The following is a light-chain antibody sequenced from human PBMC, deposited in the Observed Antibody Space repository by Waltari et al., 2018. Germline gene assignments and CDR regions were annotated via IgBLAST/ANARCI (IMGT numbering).Light chain of an antibody. CDR3: QQYGSSPRFT. CDR1: QSVSSSY. J-gene: IGKJ3*01. Sequence: EIVLTQSPGTLSLSPGERVTLSCRASQSVSSSYLAWYQQKPGQAPRLLIYGASSRATGIPDRFSGSGSGTDFTLTISRLEPEDLAVYYCQQYGSSPRFTFGPGTKVDIK. V-gene: IGKV3-20*01. CDR2: GAS.